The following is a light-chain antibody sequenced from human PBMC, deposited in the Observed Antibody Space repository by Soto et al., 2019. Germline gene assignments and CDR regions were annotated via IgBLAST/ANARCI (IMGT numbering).Light chain of an antibody. V-gene: IGLV8-61*01. CDR3: VLYMSSGYWV. J-gene: IGLJ3*02. CDR1: SGSVSTSNY. Sequence: QTVVTQEPSFSVSPGRTVTLTCGLSSGSVSTSNYPNWYRQTPGQAPRTLIYFTNIRSSGVPDRFSGSILGNKAALTITGAQADDESDYYCVLYMSSGYWVFGGGTKVTVL. CDR2: FTN.